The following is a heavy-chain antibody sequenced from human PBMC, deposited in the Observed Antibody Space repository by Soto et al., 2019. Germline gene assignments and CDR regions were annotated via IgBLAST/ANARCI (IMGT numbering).Heavy chain of an antibody. J-gene: IGHJ4*02. CDR1: GGSISSYY. CDR3: VSGGGRVSRVDY. CDR2: IYYSGST. V-gene: IGHV4-59*01. Sequence: SETLSLTCTVSGGSISSYYWSWIRQPPGKGLEWIGYIYYSGSTNYNPSLKGRVTISVDTSKNQFSLKLSSVTAADTAVYYCVSGGGRVSRVDYWGQGTLVTVYS. D-gene: IGHD1-26*01.